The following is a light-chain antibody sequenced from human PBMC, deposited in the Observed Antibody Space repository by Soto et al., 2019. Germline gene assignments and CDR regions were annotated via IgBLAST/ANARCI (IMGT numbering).Light chain of an antibody. CDR3: LQDYSYPRT. J-gene: IGKJ1*01. Sequence: DIQMTQSPSTLSASVGDRVTITCRASQSLSGWLAWYQQKPGKVPNLLIFDASSLQSGVPSRFSGSGSGTDFTLTISSLQPDDFATYYCLQDYSYPRTFGQGTKVEVK. V-gene: IGKV1-5*01. CDR1: QSLSGW. CDR2: DAS.